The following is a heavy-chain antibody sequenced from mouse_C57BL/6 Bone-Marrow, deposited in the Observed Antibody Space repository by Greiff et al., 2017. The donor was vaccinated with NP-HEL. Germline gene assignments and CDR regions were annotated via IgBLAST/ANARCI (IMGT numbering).Heavy chain of an antibody. J-gene: IGHJ4*01. CDR1: GFTFSSYG. V-gene: IGHV5-6*01. CDR3: AIPGDYYGSPYAMDY. CDR2: ISSGGSYT. D-gene: IGHD1-1*01. Sequence: EVMLVESGGDLVKPGGSLKLSCAASGFTFSSYGMSWVRQTPDKRLEWVATISSGGSYTYYPDSVKGRFTISRDNAKNTLYLQMSSLKSEDTAMHYCAIPGDYYGSPYAMDYWGQGTSVTVSS.